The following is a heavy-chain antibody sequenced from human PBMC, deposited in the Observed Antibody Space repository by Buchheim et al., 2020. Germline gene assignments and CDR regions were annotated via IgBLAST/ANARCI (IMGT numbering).Heavy chain of an antibody. D-gene: IGHD1-1*01. Sequence: QVQLVESGGGVVQPGRSLRLSCAASGFTFSSHGMHWVRQAPGKGLEWVAVIWYDGSNKYYADSVKGRFTISRDNSENTLYLQMNSLRAEDTALYYCARWNDGKRFDPWGQGTL. J-gene: IGHJ5*02. CDR2: IWYDGSNK. V-gene: IGHV3-33*01. CDR1: GFTFSSHG. CDR3: ARWNDGKRFDP.